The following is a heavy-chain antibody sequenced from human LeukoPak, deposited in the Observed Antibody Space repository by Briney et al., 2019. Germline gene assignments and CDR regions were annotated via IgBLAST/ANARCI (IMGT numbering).Heavy chain of an antibody. V-gene: IGHV1-18*01. CDR1: GYTFTSYG. D-gene: IGHD3-10*01. CDR3: ARRLMVRGVNWFDP. J-gene: IGHJ5*02. CDR2: ISAYNGNT. Sequence: APVKVSCKASGYTFTSYGISWVRQAPGQGLEWMGWISAYNGNTNYAQKLQGRVTMTTDTSTSTAYMELRSLRSDDTAVYYCARRLMVRGVNWFDPWGQGTLVTVSS.